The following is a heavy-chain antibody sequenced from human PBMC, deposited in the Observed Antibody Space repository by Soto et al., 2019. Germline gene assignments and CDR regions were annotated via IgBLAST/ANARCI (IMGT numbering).Heavy chain of an antibody. J-gene: IGHJ4*02. CDR3: ARENTIFVVVSLFLDI. CDR1: GGSIGNTEYS. D-gene: IGHD3-3*01. V-gene: IGHV4-30-4*01. CDR2: IYSSGGT. Sequence: QVQLQESGPGLVEPSQTLSLTCTVSGGSIGNTEYSWNWIRRPPGKGLEWIGHIYSSGGTYSYASFRSPITMSNDMSQNQVSARSTSVSPALAAVYYSARENTIFVVVSLFLDIWGPGSLVTVSS.